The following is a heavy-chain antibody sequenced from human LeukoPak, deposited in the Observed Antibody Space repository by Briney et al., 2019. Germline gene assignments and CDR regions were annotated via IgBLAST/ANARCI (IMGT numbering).Heavy chain of an antibody. J-gene: IGHJ4*02. CDR1: GYSFTSYW. Sequence: GESLKISCKGSGYSFTSYWIGWVRQMPGKGLEWMGIIYPGDSDTRYSPSFLGQVTISADKSISTAYLQWSSLKASDTAMYYCARLLGGGWNLGHFDYWGQGTLVTVSS. CDR2: IYPGDSDT. D-gene: IGHD1-1*01. CDR3: ARLLGGGWNLGHFDY. V-gene: IGHV5-51*01.